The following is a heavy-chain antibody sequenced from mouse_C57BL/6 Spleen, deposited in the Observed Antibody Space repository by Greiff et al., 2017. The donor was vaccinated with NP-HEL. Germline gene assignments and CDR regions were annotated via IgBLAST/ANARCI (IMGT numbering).Heavy chain of an antibody. CDR1: GYTFTDYY. V-gene: IGHV1-26*01. CDR2: INPNNGGT. Sequence: VQLQQSGPELVKPGASVKISCKASGYTFTDYYMNWVKQSHGKSLEWIGDINPNNGGTSYNQKFKGKATLTVDKSSSTAYMELRSLTSEDSAVYYCATSYSHAMDYWGQGTSVTVSS. J-gene: IGHJ4*01. CDR3: ATSYSHAMDY. D-gene: IGHD2-10*01.